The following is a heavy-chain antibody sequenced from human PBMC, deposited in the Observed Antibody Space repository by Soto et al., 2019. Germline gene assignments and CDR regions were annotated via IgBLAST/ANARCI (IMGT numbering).Heavy chain of an antibody. CDR2: ISYDGSNK. J-gene: IGHJ6*02. V-gene: IGHV3-30-3*01. CDR1: GFTFSSYA. Sequence: GGSLRLSCAASGFTFSSYAMHWVRQAPGKGLEWVAVISYDGSNKYYADSVKGRFTISRDNSKNTLYLQMNSLRAEDTAVYYCARDKGCSSTSCPDYYYGMDVWGQGTTVTVSS. D-gene: IGHD2-2*01. CDR3: ARDKGCSSTSCPDYYYGMDV.